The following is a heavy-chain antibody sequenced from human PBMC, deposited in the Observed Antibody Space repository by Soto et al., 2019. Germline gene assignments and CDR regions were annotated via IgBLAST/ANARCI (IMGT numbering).Heavy chain of an antibody. D-gene: IGHD3-10*01. CDR1: GGSISSYY. CDR2: IYYSGST. CDR3: ARGSSAMVPTPFDY. Sequence: QVQLQESGPGLVKPSEPLSLTCPVYGGSISSYYWSWIRQPPGKGLEWIGYIYYSGSTNYNPSLQSRVTISVDTSKTQVSLKLSSVTAADTSVYYCARGSSAMVPTPFDYWGQGTLVTVSS. V-gene: IGHV4-59*01. J-gene: IGHJ4*02.